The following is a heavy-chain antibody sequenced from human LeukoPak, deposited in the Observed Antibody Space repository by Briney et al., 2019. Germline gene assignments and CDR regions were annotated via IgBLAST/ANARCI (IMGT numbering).Heavy chain of an antibody. CDR2: IYPGGSDT. V-gene: IGHV5-51*01. Sequence: GESLKISCQGPGYSFSSYWIGWVRQMPGKGLEWMGIIYPGGSDTTYSPSFQGQVTISADKSISTAYLQWSSLKASDTAMYYCARLKRTGDYYDSSGPGAFDIWGQGTMVTVSS. J-gene: IGHJ3*02. CDR1: GYSFSSYW. CDR3: ARLKRTGDYYDSSGPGAFDI. D-gene: IGHD3-22*01.